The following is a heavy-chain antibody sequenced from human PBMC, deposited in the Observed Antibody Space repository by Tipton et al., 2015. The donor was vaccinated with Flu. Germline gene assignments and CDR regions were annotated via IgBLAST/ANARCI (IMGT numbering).Heavy chain of an antibody. CDR3: ARDDGSTWFGEGGDWFDP. V-gene: IGHV4-38-2*02. J-gene: IGHJ5*02. Sequence: TLSLTCTVSGYSISSGYYWGWIRQPPGKGLEWIGSIYHSANVYYNLSLRGRVIISVDVSKNQFSLKMSSVTAADTAVYYCARDDGSTWFGEGGDWFDPWGHGTPVTVSS. D-gene: IGHD3-10*01. CDR1: GYSISSGYY. CDR2: IYHSANV.